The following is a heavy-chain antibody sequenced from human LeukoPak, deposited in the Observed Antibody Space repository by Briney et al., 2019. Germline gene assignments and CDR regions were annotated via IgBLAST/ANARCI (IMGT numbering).Heavy chain of an antibody. CDR2: INPNSGGT. V-gene: IGHV1-2*06. CDR1: GYTFTGYY. Sequence: ASVKVSCKASGYTFTGYYMHWVRQAPGQGLKWMGRINPNSGGTNYAQKFQGRVTMTRDTSISTAYMELSRLRSDDTAVYYCAVTYGDFPHDAFDIWGQGTMVTVSS. D-gene: IGHD4-17*01. J-gene: IGHJ3*02. CDR3: AVTYGDFPHDAFDI.